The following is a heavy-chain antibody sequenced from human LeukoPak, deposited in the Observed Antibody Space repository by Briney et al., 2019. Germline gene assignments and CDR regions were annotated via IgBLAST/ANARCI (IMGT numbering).Heavy chain of an antibody. D-gene: IGHD3-16*01. V-gene: IGHV3-48*01. J-gene: IGHJ3*02. CDR1: GFSFSDYS. Sequence: PGGSLRLSCAASGFSFSDYSMNWVRQAPGKGLEWVSYISSSSTIYYSDSVKGRFTISRDNYKNSLYLQMNSLRAEDTAVYYCARVWGRAFDIWGQGTMVTVSS. CDR2: ISSSSTI. CDR3: ARVWGRAFDI.